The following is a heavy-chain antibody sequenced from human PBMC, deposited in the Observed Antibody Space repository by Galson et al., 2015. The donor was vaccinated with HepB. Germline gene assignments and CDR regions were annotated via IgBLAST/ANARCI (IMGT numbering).Heavy chain of an antibody. D-gene: IGHD3-3*01. CDR2: INPSGGST. CDR1: GYTFTSYY. CDR3: ARGTPLFTIFGVSRKLASMDV. Sequence: SVKVSCKASGYTFTSYYMHWVRQAPGQGLEWMGIINPSGGSTSYAQKFQGRVTMTRDTSTSTVYMELSSLRSEDTAVYYCARGTPLFTIFGVSRKLASMDVWGQGTTVTVSS. J-gene: IGHJ6*02. V-gene: IGHV1-46*01.